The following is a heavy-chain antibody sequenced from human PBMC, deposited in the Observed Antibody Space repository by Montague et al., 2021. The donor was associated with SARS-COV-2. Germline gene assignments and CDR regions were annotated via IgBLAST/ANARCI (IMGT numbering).Heavy chain of an antibody. V-gene: IGHV4-59*11. CDR1: GGSLSGHH. D-gene: IGHD1/OR15-1a*01. CDR2: IFHSGNT. J-gene: IGHJ4*02. CDR3: ARLNWDNDSVFDS. Sequence: SKTLSLTCTVSGGSLSGHHWSWIRQPPGKGLEWIGYIFHSGNTNYNPSLKSRVTISVDTSKNQFSLRLTSVTAADTAVYYCARLNWDNDSVFDSWGQGAVVAVSS.